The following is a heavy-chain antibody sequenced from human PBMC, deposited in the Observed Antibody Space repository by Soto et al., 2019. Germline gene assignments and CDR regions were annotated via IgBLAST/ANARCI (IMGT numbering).Heavy chain of an antibody. CDR1: GGTFSSYA. Sequence: GASVKVSCKASGGTFSSYAISWVRQAPGQGLEWMGGIIPIFGTANYAQKFQGRVTITADESTSTAYMELSSLRSEDTAVYYCARKVGGAARLTSVHYYYGMDVWGQGTTVTVSS. CDR2: IIPIFGTA. D-gene: IGHD6-6*01. CDR3: ARKVGGAARLTSVHYYYGMDV. V-gene: IGHV1-69*13. J-gene: IGHJ6*02.